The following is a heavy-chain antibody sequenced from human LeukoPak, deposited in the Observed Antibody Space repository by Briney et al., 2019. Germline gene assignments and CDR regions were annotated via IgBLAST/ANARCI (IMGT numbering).Heavy chain of an antibody. CDR2: IYYSGST. CDR1: GGSISSYY. Sequence: SETLSLTCTVSGGSISSYYWSWIRQPPGKGLEWIGYIYYSGSTNYNPSLKSRVTISVDTSKNQFSLKLSSVTAADTAVYYCARESIVVVPAAMDLGSFDYWGQGTLVTVSS. D-gene: IGHD2-2*01. J-gene: IGHJ4*02. CDR3: ARESIVVVPAAMDLGSFDY. V-gene: IGHV4-59*12.